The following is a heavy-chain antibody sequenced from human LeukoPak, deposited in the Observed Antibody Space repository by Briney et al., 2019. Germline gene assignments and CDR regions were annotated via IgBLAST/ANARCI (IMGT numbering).Heavy chain of an antibody. J-gene: IGHJ4*02. Sequence: SQTLSLTCTVSGGSISSGSYYWSWLRQPAGKGLEWIGRIYTSGSTNYNPSLKSRVTISVDTSKNQFSLKLSSVTAADTAVYYCARDSSSFGFVYWGQGTLVTVSS. CDR1: GGSISSGSYY. CDR3: ARDSSSFGFVY. D-gene: IGHD6-6*01. V-gene: IGHV4-61*02. CDR2: IYTSGST.